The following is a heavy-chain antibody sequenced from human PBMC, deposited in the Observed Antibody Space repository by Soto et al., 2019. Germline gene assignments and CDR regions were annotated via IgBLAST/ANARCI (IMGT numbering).Heavy chain of an antibody. CDR2: MNPGSGDT. J-gene: IGHJ5*02. CDR3: ARMATFGSLNWFDP. Sequence: ASVKVSCKASGYSFTNNDVTWVRQATGQGLEWMGWMNPGSGDTGYAQKFQGRVTMTRDISIATAYMELSSLRSDDTAIYYCARMATFGSLNWFDPWGQGTLVTSPQ. CDR1: GYSFTNND. V-gene: IGHV1-8*01. D-gene: IGHD3-16*01.